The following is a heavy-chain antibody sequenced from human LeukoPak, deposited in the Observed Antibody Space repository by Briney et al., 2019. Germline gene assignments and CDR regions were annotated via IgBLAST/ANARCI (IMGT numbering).Heavy chain of an antibody. CDR2: ISAYNGNT. Sequence: ASVKVACKASGYTFTSYGISWVRQAPGQGLEWMGWISAYNGNTNYAQKLQGRVTMTTDTSTSTAYMEPRSLRSDDTAVYYCARDYGSGSYYGMDVWGQGTTVTVSS. CDR3: ARDYGSGSYYGMDV. D-gene: IGHD3-10*01. V-gene: IGHV1-18*01. J-gene: IGHJ6*02. CDR1: GYTFTSYG.